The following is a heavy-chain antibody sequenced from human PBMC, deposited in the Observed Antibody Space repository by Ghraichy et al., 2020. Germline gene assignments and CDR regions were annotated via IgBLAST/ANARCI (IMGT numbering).Heavy chain of an antibody. CDR3: ARDVRWDDY. CDR2: IKQDGSEK. V-gene: IGHV3-7*01. CDR1: GFTFTDYW. D-gene: IGHD1-26*01. Sequence: GSLRLSCVASGFTFTDYWMTWVRQAPGKGLEWVANIKQDGSEKKYVDSVKGRFTISRDNAKNSVYLQMNSLRVEDTAVYYCARDVRWDDYWRQGPLVTVSS. J-gene: IGHJ4*02.